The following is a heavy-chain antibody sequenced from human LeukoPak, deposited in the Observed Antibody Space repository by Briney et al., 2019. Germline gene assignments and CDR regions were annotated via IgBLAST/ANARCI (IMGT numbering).Heavy chain of an antibody. CDR2: ISSSSSTI. CDR3: ARVVKELASMYFDY. Sequence: GGSLRLSCAASGFTFSSYSMNWVRQAPGKGLEWVSYISSSSSTIYYADSVKGRFTISRDNAKNSLYLQMNSLRAEDTAVYYCARVVKELASMYFDYWGQGTLVTVSS. V-gene: IGHV3-48*01. CDR1: GFTFSSYS. J-gene: IGHJ4*02. D-gene: IGHD1-7*01.